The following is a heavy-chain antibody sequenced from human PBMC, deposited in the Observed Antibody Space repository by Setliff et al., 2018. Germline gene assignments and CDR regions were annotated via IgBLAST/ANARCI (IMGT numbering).Heavy chain of an antibody. CDR3: ARSAEKYSSGWYQGFDY. CDR1: GGSISSYY. D-gene: IGHD6-19*01. CDR2: IYIGGSA. V-gene: IGHV4-4*07. J-gene: IGHJ4*02. Sequence: SETLSLTCTVSGGSISSYYWSWIRQPAGKGLEWIGHIYIGGSANYNPSLKSRVTMSIDTSKNQFSLKLSSVTAADTAVYYCARSAEKYSSGWYQGFDYWGQGTLVTVSS.